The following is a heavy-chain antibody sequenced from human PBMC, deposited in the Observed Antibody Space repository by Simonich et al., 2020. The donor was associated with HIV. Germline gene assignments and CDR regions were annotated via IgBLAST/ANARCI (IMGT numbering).Heavy chain of an antibody. V-gene: IGHV4-34*01. CDR3: ARRTGYDLDY. J-gene: IGHJ4*02. Sequence: QVHLQQWGAGLLKPSETLSLTCAVYGGSFSGYYWTWIRQPPGKGLEWIGEINHSGSPDYNPSLKSRVTISVDTSKNQFSLKLSSVTAADTAVYYCARRTGYDLDYWGQGTLVTVSS. CDR2: INHSGSP. D-gene: IGHD5-12*01. CDR1: GGSFSGYY.